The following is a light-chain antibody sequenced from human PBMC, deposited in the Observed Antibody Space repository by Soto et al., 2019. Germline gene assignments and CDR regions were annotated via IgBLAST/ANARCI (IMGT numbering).Light chain of an antibody. CDR3: QQLNSYYRT. CDR1: QSISNW. V-gene: IGKV1-5*01. CDR2: DAS. Sequence: DIQMTQSPSTLSASVGDRVIITCRASQSISNWLAWYQQKPGRAPKLLIFDASSLQSGVPSRFSGSGSGTEFSLPISSLQPDDSATYYCQQLNSYYRTFGQGTKVDIK. J-gene: IGKJ1*01.